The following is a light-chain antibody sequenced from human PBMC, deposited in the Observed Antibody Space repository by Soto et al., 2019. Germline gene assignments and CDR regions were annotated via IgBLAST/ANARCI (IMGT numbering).Light chain of an antibody. Sequence: QAVVTQEPSLTVSPGGTVTLTCGSSSGAVTSGQYPYWFQQKPGHAPRTLIYDTRNKHSWTPARFSGSLLGGKAALTLSGAQPEDEAVYYCLGSHSGARVFGGGTQLTVI. V-gene: IGLV7-46*01. CDR1: SGAVTSGQY. CDR3: LGSHSGARV. J-gene: IGLJ7*01. CDR2: DTR.